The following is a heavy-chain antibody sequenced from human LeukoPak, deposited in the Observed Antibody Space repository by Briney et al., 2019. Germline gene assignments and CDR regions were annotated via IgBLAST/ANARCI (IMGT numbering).Heavy chain of an antibody. CDR2: IYTSGST. CDR3: ARYFNLGSSWPYYYYYYGMDV. D-gene: IGHD6-13*01. V-gene: IGHV4-61*02. CDR1: GGSISSGSYY. J-gene: IGHJ6*02. Sequence: SETLSLTCTVSGGSISSGSYYWSWIRQPAGKGLEWIGRIYTSGSTNYNPSLKSRVTISVDTSKNQFSLKLSSVTAADTAVYYCARYFNLGSSWPYYYYYYGMDVWGQGTTVTVSS.